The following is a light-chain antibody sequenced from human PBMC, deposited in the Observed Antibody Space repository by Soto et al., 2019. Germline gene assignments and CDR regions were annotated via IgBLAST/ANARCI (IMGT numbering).Light chain of an antibody. V-gene: IGLV1-44*01. Sequence: QSVLTQPPSASATPGQRVTISCSGSSSNIGSNNVEWYQHLPGTAPKLLIYSNNQGPSGVPDRFSGSKSGTSASLAISGLQSEDEADYYCASWDDSLNGLVIGGVTKVTVL. CDR2: SNN. CDR3: ASWDDSLNGLV. CDR1: SSNIGSNN. J-gene: IGLJ3*02.